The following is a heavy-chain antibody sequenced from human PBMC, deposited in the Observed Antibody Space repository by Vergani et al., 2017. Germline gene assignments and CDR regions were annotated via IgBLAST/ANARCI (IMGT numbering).Heavy chain of an antibody. CDR2: TYYRSKWYN. D-gene: IGHD4/OR15-4a*01. Sequence: QVQLQQSGPGLVKPSQTLSLTCAISGDSVSSNSAAWNWIRQSPSRGLEWLGRTYYRSKWYNDYAVSVKSRITINPDTSKNQFSLQLNSVTPEDTAVYYCARGLVLPPLWWAPDYNWFDPWGQGTLVTVSS. CDR3: ARGLVLPPLWWAPDYNWFDP. CDR1: GDSVSSNSAA. J-gene: IGHJ5*02. V-gene: IGHV6-1*01.